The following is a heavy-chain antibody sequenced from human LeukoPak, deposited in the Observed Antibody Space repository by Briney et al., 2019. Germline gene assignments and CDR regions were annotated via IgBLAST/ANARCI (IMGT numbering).Heavy chain of an antibody. Sequence: GGSLRLSCAASGFTFSSYAMSWVRQAPGKGLEWVANIKQDGSEKYYVDSLKGRFTISRDNAKNSLYLQMNSLRAEDTAVYYCARHREEYSSSGDALDIWGQGTMVTVSS. V-gene: IGHV3-7*01. D-gene: IGHD6-6*01. CDR2: IKQDGSEK. CDR3: ARHREEYSSSGDALDI. J-gene: IGHJ3*02. CDR1: GFTFSSYA.